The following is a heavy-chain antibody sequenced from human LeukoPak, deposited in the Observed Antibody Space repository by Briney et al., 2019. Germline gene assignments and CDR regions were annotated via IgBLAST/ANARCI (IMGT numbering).Heavy chain of an antibody. J-gene: IGHJ4*02. CDR2: INPYSGDT. D-gene: IGHD6-6*01. CDR3: ARTSIAARVLDY. CDR1: GYTFTGYY. Sequence: ASVKVSCNASGYTFTGYYVHWVRQAPGQGLEWMGWINPYSGDTNYAQKFQGRVTMTRDTSISTAYMELSRLRSDDTAVYYRARTSIAARVLDYWGQGTLVTVSS. V-gene: IGHV1-2*02.